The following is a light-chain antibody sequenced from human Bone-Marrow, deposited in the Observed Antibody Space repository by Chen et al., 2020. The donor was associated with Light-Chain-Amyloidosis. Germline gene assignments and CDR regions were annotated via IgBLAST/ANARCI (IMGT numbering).Light chain of an antibody. J-gene: IGLJ2*01. CDR3: QAWDGNTVV. CDR1: KLGEKY. Sequence: SYELTQAPSVSVSPGQTAIITCSGAKLGEKYTSWHQQRPGQSPVLVVYQDSERHSGVLERFCGASSGDTATLTIGVPQALDEADYCCQAWDGNTVVFGGGTKLTVL. CDR2: QDS. V-gene: IGLV3-1*01.